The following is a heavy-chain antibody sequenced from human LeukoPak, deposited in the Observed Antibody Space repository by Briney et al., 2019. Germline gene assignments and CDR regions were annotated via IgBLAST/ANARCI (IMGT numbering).Heavy chain of an antibody. D-gene: IGHD3-22*01. CDR3: ARGRRISGSDYYYYMDV. V-gene: IGHV4-34*01. CDR2: INHSGST. Sequence: SETLSLTCAVYGGSFSGYYWSWIRQPPGKGLEWIGEINHSGSTNYNPSLKSRVIISVDTSKNQFSLKLSSVTAADTAVYYCARGRRISGSDYYYYMDVWGKGTTVTVSS. CDR1: GGSFSGYY. J-gene: IGHJ6*03.